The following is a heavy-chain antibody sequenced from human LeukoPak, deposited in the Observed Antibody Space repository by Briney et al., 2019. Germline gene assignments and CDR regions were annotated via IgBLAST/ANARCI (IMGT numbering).Heavy chain of an antibody. Sequence: ASVKVSCKTSGYTFTSYYTHWMRQAPGQGLEWMGIINPIGGTTDYAQKFQGRVTMARDTSTSTVYMELSSLSPEDTAVYYCARQQGLQNLNFDYWGQGTLVTVSS. J-gene: IGHJ4*02. CDR1: GYTFTSYY. CDR3: ARQQGLQNLNFDY. V-gene: IGHV1-46*01. D-gene: IGHD4-11*01. CDR2: INPIGGTT.